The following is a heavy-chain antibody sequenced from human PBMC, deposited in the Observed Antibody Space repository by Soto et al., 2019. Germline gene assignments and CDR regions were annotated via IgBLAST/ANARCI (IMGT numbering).Heavy chain of an antibody. D-gene: IGHD1-7*01. Sequence: QVQLVQSGAEVKKPGASVRVSCKASGYSFTTYDINWVRQATGQGLEWMGWINPNNGNTGYAQKFQGRVTLTRTTPISTAYMELSSLRSDDTAVYYCARTSSGTRGGFDPWGQGTLVTVSS. V-gene: IGHV1-8*01. J-gene: IGHJ5*02. CDR3: ARTSSGTRGGFDP. CDR1: GYSFTTYD. CDR2: INPNNGNT.